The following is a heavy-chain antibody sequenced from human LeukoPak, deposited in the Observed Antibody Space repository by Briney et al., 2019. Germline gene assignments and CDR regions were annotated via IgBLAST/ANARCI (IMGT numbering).Heavy chain of an antibody. CDR1: GFSFDDYA. D-gene: IGHD6-13*01. CDR3: AKDISSSSWYVVY. CDR2: ISWNSGSI. J-gene: IGHJ4*02. Sequence: PGRSLRLSCVVSGFSFDDYAMHWVRQAPGKGLEWVSSISWNSGSIGYADSVKGRFTISRDNAKNSLYLQMNNLRAEDTALYYCAKDISSSSWYVVYWGQRTLVTVSS. V-gene: IGHV3-9*01.